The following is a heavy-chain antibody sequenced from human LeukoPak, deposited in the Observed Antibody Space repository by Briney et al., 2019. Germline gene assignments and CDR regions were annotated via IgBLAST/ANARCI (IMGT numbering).Heavy chain of an antibody. D-gene: IGHD6-13*01. CDR1: GYTFTGYY. CDR2: INPNSGGT. J-gene: IGHJ5*02. V-gene: IGHV1-2*02. CDR3: ARGAAAAGTTARTWFDP. Sequence: ASVKVSCTASGYTFTGYYMHWVRQAPGQGLEWMGWINPNSGGTNYAQKFQGRVTMTRDTSISTAYMELSRLRSDDTAVYYCARGAAAAGTTARTWFDPWGQGTLVTVSS.